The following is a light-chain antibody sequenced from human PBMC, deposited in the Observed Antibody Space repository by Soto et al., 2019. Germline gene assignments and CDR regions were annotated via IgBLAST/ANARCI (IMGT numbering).Light chain of an antibody. J-gene: IGKJ3*01. Sequence: EIVLTHSPGTLSLSPGERATLSCRASHAIRSNYLAWYQQKPGQAPRLLIYATSTRATGIPDRFRGSGSGTEFTLTITRLDPGDFAVYFCQHYGTSPPLTFCPGTKVDIK. CDR2: ATS. CDR1: HAIRSNY. V-gene: IGKV3-20*01. CDR3: QHYGTSPPLT.